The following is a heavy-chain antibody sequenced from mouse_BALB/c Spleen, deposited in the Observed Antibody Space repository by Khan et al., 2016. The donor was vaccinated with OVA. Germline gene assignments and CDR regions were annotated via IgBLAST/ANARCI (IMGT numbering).Heavy chain of an antibody. D-gene: IGHD2-4*01. J-gene: IGHJ3*01. V-gene: IGHV2-2*02. Sequence: QIQLVQSGPGLVQPSQSLSITCTVSGFSLTTYGVHWVRQSPGKGLEWLGVIWSGGTTDYSAAFISRLSITKDNSKSQVFFKMNSLQANDTAIYYCARIYDYDEGLAYWGQGTLVTVS. CDR2: IWSGGTT. CDR3: ARIYDYDEGLAY. CDR1: GFSLTTYG.